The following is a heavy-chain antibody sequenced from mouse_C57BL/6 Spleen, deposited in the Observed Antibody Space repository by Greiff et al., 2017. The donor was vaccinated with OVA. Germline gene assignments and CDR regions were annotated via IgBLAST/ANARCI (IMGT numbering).Heavy chain of an antibody. J-gene: IGHJ4*01. CDR3: ARGETGTMDY. CDR2: IYPGDGDT. Sequence: VHLVESGPELVKPGASVKISCKASGYAFSSSWMNWVKQRPGKGLEWIGRIYPGDGDTNYNGKFKGKATLTADKSSSTAYMQLSSLTSEDSAVYFCARGETGTMDYWGQGTSVTVSS. CDR1: GYAFSSSW. D-gene: IGHD4-1*01. V-gene: IGHV1-82*01.